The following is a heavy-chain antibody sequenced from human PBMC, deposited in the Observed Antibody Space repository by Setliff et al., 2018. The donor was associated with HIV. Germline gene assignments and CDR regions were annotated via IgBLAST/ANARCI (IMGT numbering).Heavy chain of an antibody. CDR1: GFTFSSYA. Sequence: GGSLRLSCAASGFTFSSYAMHWVRQAPGKGLEWVAVISYDGSHKYYADSVRGRFTIYKDNSKNTLFLQMNSLTAEDTAVYYCAKDGSSGYYYYYMDVWGKGTTVTVSS. CDR3: AKDGSSGYYYYYMDV. CDR2: ISYDGSHK. V-gene: IGHV3-30*07. D-gene: IGHD2-8*02. J-gene: IGHJ6*03.